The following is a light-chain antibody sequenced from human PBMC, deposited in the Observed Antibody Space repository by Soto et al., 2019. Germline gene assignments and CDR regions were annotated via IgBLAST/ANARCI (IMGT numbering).Light chain of an antibody. J-gene: IGLJ2*01. CDR3: QTWGTGTHVV. Sequence: QLVLTQSPSASASLGALVKLTCTLSSGHSSYAIAWHQQQPEKGPRYLMKLNSDGSHSKGDGIPDRFSGSSSGAERYLTISSLQSEDEADYYCQTWGTGTHVVFGGGTQLTVL. CDR1: SGHSSYA. V-gene: IGLV4-69*01. CDR2: LNSDGSH.